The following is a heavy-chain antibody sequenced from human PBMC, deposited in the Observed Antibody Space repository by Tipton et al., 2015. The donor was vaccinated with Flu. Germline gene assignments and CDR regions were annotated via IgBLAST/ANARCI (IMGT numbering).Heavy chain of an antibody. Sequence: TLSLTCTVSGYSISSGYYWGWLRQPPGKGLEWIGSIYHSGSTYYNPSLKSRVTISVDTSKNQFSLKLSSVTAADTAVYYCAALGSRNDYWGQGTLVTVSS. D-gene: IGHD1-14*01. J-gene: IGHJ4*02. V-gene: IGHV4-38-2*02. CDR3: AALGSRNDY. CDR2: IYHSGST. CDR1: GYSISSGYY.